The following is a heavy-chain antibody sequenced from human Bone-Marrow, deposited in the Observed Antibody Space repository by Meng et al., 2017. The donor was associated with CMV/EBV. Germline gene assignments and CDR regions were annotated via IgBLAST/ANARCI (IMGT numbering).Heavy chain of an antibody. J-gene: IGHJ6*02. Sequence: GESLKISCAASGCTFSGSAMHWVCQAPEKGLEWVADIKCDGSEKYYVDSVKGRLTISRDNAKNSLYLQVNSLRAEDTAVYYCARDNYYDFWSGFQDYYYGMDVWGQGTTVTVSS. CDR3: ARDNYYDFWSGFQDYYYGMDV. CDR1: GCTFSGSA. D-gene: IGHD3-3*01. V-gene: IGHV3-52*01. CDR2: IKCDGSEK.